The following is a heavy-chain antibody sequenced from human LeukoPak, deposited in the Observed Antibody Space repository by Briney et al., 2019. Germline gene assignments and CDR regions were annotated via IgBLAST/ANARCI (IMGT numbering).Heavy chain of an antibody. J-gene: IGHJ4*02. D-gene: IGHD5-12*01. CDR3: ARLNYSGYDPSFDY. CDR1: GGSISSYY. CDR2: IYCSGST. Sequence: SETLSLTCTVSGGSISSYYWSWIRQPPGKGLEWIGYIYCSGSTNYNPSLKSRVTISVDTSKNQFSLKLSSVTAADTAVYYCARLNYSGYDPSFDYWGQGTLVTVSS. V-gene: IGHV4-59*08.